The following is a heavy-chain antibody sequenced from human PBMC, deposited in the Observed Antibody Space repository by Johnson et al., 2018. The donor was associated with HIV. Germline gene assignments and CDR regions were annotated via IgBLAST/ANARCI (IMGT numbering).Heavy chain of an antibody. CDR3: ARDGLEVDAFDI. V-gene: IGHV3-30-3*01. Sequence: VQLVESVGGVVQPGRSLRLSCEASGFTFSSYPMHWVRQAPGKGLEWVAVISYDGSNKYYADSVKGRFTISRDNSKNTLYLQMNSLRAEDTAVYYCARDGLEVDAFDIWGQGTMVTVSS. D-gene: IGHD3-3*01. J-gene: IGHJ3*02. CDR2: ISYDGSNK. CDR1: GFTFSSYP.